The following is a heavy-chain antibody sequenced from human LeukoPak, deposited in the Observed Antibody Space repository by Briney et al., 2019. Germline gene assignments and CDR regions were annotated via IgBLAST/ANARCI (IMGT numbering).Heavy chain of an antibody. D-gene: IGHD3-22*01. J-gene: IGHJ4*02. CDR1: GFTFSSFW. Sequence: GGSLRLSCAGSGFTFSSFWLHWVRHAPGKGLVWVSRISPDGSTTNLADSVKGRCTISRDNPKNTLFLQMSSLRAEDTAVYYCVRSPSYDSSGYYYDSWGQGTLVTVSS. CDR3: VRSPSYDSSGYYYDS. V-gene: IGHV3-74*01. CDR2: ISPDGSTT.